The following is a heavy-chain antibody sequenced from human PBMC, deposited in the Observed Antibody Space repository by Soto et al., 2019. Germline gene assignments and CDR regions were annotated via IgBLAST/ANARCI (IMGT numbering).Heavy chain of an antibody. Sequence: QVQLVQSGAEVKKPGSSVKVSCKASGGTFSSYAISWVRQAPGQGLEWMGGIIPIFGTANYAQKFQGRVTITADESTSTDYMELSSLRSEDTAVYYCARVLDPDIVATGEFDYWGQGTLVTVSS. CDR3: ARVLDPDIVATGEFDY. D-gene: IGHD5-12*01. CDR1: GGTFSSYA. J-gene: IGHJ4*02. CDR2: IIPIFGTA. V-gene: IGHV1-69*12.